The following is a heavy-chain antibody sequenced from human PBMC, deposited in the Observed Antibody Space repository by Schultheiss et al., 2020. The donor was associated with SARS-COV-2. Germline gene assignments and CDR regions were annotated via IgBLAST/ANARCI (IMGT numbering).Heavy chain of an antibody. D-gene: IGHD4-17*01. V-gene: IGHV5-51*01. CDR2: IYPGDSDT. J-gene: IGHJ5*02. Sequence: GGSLRLSCKGSGYSFTIYWIAWVRQMPGKGLEWMGIIYPGDSDTRYSPSFQGQVTISADKSISTAYLQWSSLKASDTAMYYCARAPDYGDYVNWFDPWGQGTLVTVSS. CDR3: ARAPDYGDYVNWFDP. CDR1: GYSFTIYW.